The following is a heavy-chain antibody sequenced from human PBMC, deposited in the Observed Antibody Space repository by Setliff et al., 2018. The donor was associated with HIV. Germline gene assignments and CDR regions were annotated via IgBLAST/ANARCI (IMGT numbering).Heavy chain of an antibody. CDR1: GASIGSDT. CDR3: ARGGTSSNWFDP. Sequence: PSETLSLTCIVSGASIGSDTWSWIRQPPGKGLQWIGFIYNSEMINYNPSLKSRVSMSLDTSKNQFSLKLTSVTAADTAVYYCARGGTSSNWFDPWGQGTLVTVSS. J-gene: IGHJ5*02. V-gene: IGHV4-59*01. CDR2: IYNSEMI. D-gene: IGHD1-26*01.